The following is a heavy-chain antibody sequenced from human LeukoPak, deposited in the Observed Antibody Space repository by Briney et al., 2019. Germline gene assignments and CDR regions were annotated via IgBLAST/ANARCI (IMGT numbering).Heavy chain of an antibody. D-gene: IGHD6-19*01. CDR1: GFPLRTYG. J-gene: IGHJ4*02. V-gene: IGHV3-7*01. Sequence: PGGSLRLSCAASGFPLRTYGMSWVRQAPGKGLEWVANIKRDGNDKYYVDSVKGRFTISRDNTENSLYLEVNSLRAEDTAVYYCARALYTSGWYPDYFDYWGQGTLVTVSS. CDR2: IKRDGNDK. CDR3: ARALYTSGWYPDYFDY.